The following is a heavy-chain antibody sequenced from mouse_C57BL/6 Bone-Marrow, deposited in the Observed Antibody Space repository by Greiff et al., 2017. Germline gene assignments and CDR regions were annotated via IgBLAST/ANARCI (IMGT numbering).Heavy chain of an antibody. CDR3: ASCRLLRYYYAMDY. D-gene: IGHD1-1*01. J-gene: IGHJ4*01. Sequence: VQLKESGAELVKPGASVKLSCTASGFNIKDYYMHWVKQRTEQGLEWIGRIDPEDGETKYAPKFQGKATITADTSSNTAYLQLSSLTSEDTAVYYCASCRLLRYYYAMDYWGQGTSVTVSS. V-gene: IGHV14-2*01. CDR1: GFNIKDYY. CDR2: IDPEDGET.